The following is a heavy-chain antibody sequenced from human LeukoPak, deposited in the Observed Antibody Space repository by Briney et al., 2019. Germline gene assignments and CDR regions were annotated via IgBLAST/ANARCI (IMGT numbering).Heavy chain of an antibody. V-gene: IGHV4-39*07. J-gene: IGHJ4*02. CDR2: IYYSGST. D-gene: IGHD2-2*01. Sequence: SETLSLTCTVSGGSIRSSNYYWGWIRQPPGKGLEWIGCIYYSGSTYYNPSLKSRVTISVDTSKNQFSLKLSSVTAADTAVYYCARRCRGRSHIVVVPAAMFFDYWGQGTLVTVSS. CDR3: ARRCRGRSHIVVVPAAMFFDY. CDR1: GGSIRSSNYY.